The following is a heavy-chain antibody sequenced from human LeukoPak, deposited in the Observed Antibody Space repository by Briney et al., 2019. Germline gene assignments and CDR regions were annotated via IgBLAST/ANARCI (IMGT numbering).Heavy chain of an antibody. CDR2: FDPEDGET. J-gene: IGHJ5*02. V-gene: IGHV1-24*01. Sequence: ASVKVSCKVSGYTLTELSMHWVRQAPGKELEWMGGFDPEDGETIYAQKFQGRVTMTEDTSTDTAYMELSSLRSEDTAVYYCATDRCSGGSCYSAAYDPWGQGTLVTVSS. CDR1: GYTLTELS. CDR3: ATDRCSGGSCYSAAYDP. D-gene: IGHD2-15*01.